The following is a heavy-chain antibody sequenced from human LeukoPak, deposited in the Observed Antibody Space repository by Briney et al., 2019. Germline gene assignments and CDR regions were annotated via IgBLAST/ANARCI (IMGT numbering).Heavy chain of an antibody. Sequence: GGSLRLSCAASGFTFSSYEMNWVRQAPGEGLEWVSYISSSGSTIYYADSVKGRFTISRDNAKNSLYLQMNSLRAEDTAVYYCARDSGNDWFDPWGQGTLVTVSS. CDR3: ARDSGNDWFDP. CDR1: GFTFSSYE. J-gene: IGHJ5*02. V-gene: IGHV3-48*03. CDR2: ISSSGSTI. D-gene: IGHD1-1*01.